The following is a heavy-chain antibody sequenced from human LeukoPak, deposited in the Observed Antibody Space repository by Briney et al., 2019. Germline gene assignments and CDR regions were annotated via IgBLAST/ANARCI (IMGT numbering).Heavy chain of an antibody. V-gene: IGHV3-30*18. J-gene: IGHJ4*02. CDR2: ISYDGSNK. D-gene: IGHD5-24*01. CDR3: AKDGDGYNLYFDY. CDR1: GFTFSSYG. Sequence: GGSLRLSCAASGFTFSSYGMHWVRQAPGKGLEWVAVISYDGSNKYYADSVKGRFTISRDNSKNTLYLQMNSLRAEGTAVYYCAKDGDGYNLYFDYWGQGTLVTVSS.